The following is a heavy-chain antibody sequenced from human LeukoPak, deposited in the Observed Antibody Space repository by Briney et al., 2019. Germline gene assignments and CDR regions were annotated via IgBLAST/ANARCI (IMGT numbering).Heavy chain of an antibody. D-gene: IGHD5-24*01. V-gene: IGHV4-34*01. CDR3: ASSMDRYGNYFDY. CDR1: GGSFSGYY. Sequence: PSETLSLTCAVYGGSFSGYYWSWIRQPPGKGLEWIGSIYYSGSTYYNPSLKSRVTISVDTSKNQFSLKLSSVTAADTAVYYCASSMDRYGNYFDYWGQGTLVTVSS. J-gene: IGHJ4*02. CDR2: IYYSGST.